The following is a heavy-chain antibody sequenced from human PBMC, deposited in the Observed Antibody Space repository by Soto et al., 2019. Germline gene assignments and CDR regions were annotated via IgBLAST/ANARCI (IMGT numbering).Heavy chain of an antibody. CDR1: GFTVTNNF. CDR3: AREPPDRYFESSGFYTD. J-gene: IGHJ4*02. V-gene: IGHV3-53*04. Sequence: EVQLVESGGDLVQPGGSLRLSCAASGFTVTNNFMSWIRQAPGKGLEWVSVIYSGGSTFYADSVKGRFTISRHNSKNTLYLQMNRLRVEDTAVYYWAREPPDRYFESSGFYTDWGQGTLVTVSS. CDR2: IYSGGST. D-gene: IGHD3-22*01.